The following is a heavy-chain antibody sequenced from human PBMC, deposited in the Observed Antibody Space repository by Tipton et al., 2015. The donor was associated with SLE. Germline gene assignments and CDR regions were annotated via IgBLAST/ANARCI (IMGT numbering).Heavy chain of an antibody. J-gene: IGHJ2*01. CDR1: GFTVSNNF. CDR2: IKQDGSEK. CDR3: ASPPYYGSGSYRPYWYFDL. Sequence: SLRLSCAASGFTVSNNFMSWVRQAPGKGLEWVANIKQDGSEKYYVDSVKGRFTISRDNAKNSLYLQMNSLRAEDTAVYYCASPPYYGSGSYRPYWYFDLWGCGTLVTVSS. V-gene: IGHV3-7*01. D-gene: IGHD3-10*01.